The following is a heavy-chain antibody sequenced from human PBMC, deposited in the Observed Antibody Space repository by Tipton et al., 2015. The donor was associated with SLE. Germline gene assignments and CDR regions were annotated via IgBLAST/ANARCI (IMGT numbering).Heavy chain of an antibody. Sequence: LRLSCAASGFTFSSYAMSWVRQAPGKGLEWIGSIYHSGSTYYNPSLKSRVTISVDTSKNQFSLKLSSVTAADTAVYYCARDWGDGYWGQGTLVTVSS. CDR1: GFTFSSYA. J-gene: IGHJ4*02. CDR2: IYHSGST. CDR3: ARDWGDGY. V-gene: IGHV4-38-2*02. D-gene: IGHD2-21*02.